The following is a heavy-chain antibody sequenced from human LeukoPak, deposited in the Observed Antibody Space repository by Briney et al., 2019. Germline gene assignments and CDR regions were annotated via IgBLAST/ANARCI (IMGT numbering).Heavy chain of an antibody. V-gene: IGHV3-9*03. D-gene: IGHD3-22*01. Sequence: QPGRSLRLSCAASGFTFDDYAMHWVRQAPGKGLGWVSGISWNSGSIGYADSVKGRFTISRDNAKNSLYLQMNSLRAEDMALYYCAKDSSSGSLDYWGQGTLVTVSS. CDR3: AKDSSSGSLDY. CDR2: ISWNSGSI. CDR1: GFTFDDYA. J-gene: IGHJ4*02.